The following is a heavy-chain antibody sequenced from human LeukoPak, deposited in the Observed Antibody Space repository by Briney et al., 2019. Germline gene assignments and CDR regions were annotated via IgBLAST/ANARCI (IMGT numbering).Heavy chain of an antibody. J-gene: IGHJ4*02. Sequence: GGSLRLSCTASGFIFSDYYMGWVRQAPGQGLEWISYISTIGYTSYADSVKGRLTISRDTAKKSVYLQMNSLRAEDTSIYYCTRRDCTRTSCYASDWGQGTLVTVSS. CDR1: GFIFSDYY. V-gene: IGHV3-11*06. CDR3: TRRDCTRTSCYASD. D-gene: IGHD2-2*01. CDR2: ISTIGYT.